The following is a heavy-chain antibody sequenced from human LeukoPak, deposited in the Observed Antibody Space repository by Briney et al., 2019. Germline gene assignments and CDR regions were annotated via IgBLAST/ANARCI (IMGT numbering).Heavy chain of an antibody. CDR2: INAGNDNT. J-gene: IGHJ4*02. CDR1: GYTFTSYA. CDR3: ARVPRGYYDSSGYSYYFDY. Sequence: ASVKVSCKASGYTFTSYAMHWVRQAPGQRLEWMGWINAGNDNTKYSQKFQGRVTITRDTSASTAYMELSSLRSEDTAVYYCARVPRGYYDSSGYSYYFDYWGQGTLVTVSS. V-gene: IGHV1-3*01. D-gene: IGHD3-22*01.